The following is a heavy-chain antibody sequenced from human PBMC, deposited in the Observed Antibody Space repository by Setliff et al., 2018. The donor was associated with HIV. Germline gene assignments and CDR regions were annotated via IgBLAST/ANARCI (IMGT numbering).Heavy chain of an antibody. CDR1: GDTFTRFG. Sequence: RASVKVSCKASGDTFTRFGFTWVRQAPGQGLEWMGWVSAYNGKTRYAQNFQDRVTMTRDTTVNTVYIEVSSLRSDDTAVYYCSRDVGVPGRGNALEYWGQGIPVTVSS. D-gene: IGHD3-10*01. J-gene: IGHJ4*02. CDR2: VSAYNGKT. CDR3: SRDVGVPGRGNALEY. V-gene: IGHV1-18*01.